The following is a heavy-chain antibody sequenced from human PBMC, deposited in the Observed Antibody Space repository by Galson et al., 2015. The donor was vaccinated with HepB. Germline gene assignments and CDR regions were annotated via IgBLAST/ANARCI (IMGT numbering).Heavy chain of an antibody. J-gene: IGHJ4*02. D-gene: IGHD3-10*01. CDR2: IHGDGSKT. CDR3: VRDCYYGSCIDY. CDR1: GFTFSGSW. V-gene: IGHV3-74*01. Sequence: SLRLSCAASGFTFSGSWMNWVRRPPGKGLVWVSRIHGDGSKTVYADSVKGRFTISRDNAKNSLYLQMNSLRAEDTGTYYCVRDCYYGSCIDYWGQGTLVTVSS.